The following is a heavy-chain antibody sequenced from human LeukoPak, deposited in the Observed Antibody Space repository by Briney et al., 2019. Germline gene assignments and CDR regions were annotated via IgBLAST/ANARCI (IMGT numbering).Heavy chain of an antibody. CDR3: ARGPIWSGYYTDYYYYMDV. Sequence: ASVKVSCKASGYTFTSYDINWVRQATGQGLEWMGWMNPNSGNTGYAQKFQGRVTMTRNTSISTAYMELSSLRSEDTAVYYCARGPIWSGYYTDYYYYMDVWGKGTTVTVSS. D-gene: IGHD3-3*01. CDR2: MNPNSGNT. V-gene: IGHV1-8*01. J-gene: IGHJ6*03. CDR1: GYTFTSYD.